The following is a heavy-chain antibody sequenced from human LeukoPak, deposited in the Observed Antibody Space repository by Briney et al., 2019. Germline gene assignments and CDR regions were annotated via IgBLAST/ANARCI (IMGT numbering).Heavy chain of an antibody. CDR2: IYYLGST. Sequence: SETLSLTCTVSGDSNNTYYWSWIRQPPGKGLEWIGYIYYLGSTNYNPSLKSRVTMSVDTSNNQFSLSLSSVTAADTAMYFCARTYYYGAGRYFLDVWGKGNTVTVSS. CDR3: ARTYYYGAGRYFLDV. J-gene: IGHJ6*03. D-gene: IGHD3-10*01. V-gene: IGHV4-59*08. CDR1: GDSNNTYY.